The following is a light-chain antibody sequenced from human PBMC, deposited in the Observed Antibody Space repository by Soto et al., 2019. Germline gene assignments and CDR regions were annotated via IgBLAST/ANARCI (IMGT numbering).Light chain of an antibody. Sequence: EFVLTQSPGTLSLTPGERATLSCRASQTVSINLAWYQQKPGQGPRLLIYGASTRATGIPDRFSGSGSGTDFTLTISRLEPEDFAVYYCQQYGSPGTFGQGTKVDIK. CDR3: QQYGSPGT. V-gene: IGKV3-20*01. J-gene: IGKJ1*01. CDR1: QTVSIN. CDR2: GAS.